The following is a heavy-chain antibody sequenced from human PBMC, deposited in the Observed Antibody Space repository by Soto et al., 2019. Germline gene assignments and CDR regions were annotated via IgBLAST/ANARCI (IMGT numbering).Heavy chain of an antibody. Sequence: GASVKVSCKTSGHIFRNYAISWVRQAPGQELEWMGWISVFNDNTDSAHALRGRVTMTTDTSTSTAYLELTSLMSNDTAVYSCARRTPCLDYLGQVSLVTVSS. CDR2: ISVFNDNT. CDR3: ARRTPCLDY. CDR1: GHIFRNYA. J-gene: IGHJ4*02. V-gene: IGHV1-18*04.